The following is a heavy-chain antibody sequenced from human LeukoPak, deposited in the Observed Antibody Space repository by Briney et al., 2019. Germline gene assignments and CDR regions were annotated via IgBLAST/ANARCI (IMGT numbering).Heavy chain of an antibody. D-gene: IGHD1-26*01. CDR2: INPNSGDT. CDR1: GYTFTAHY. CDR3: ARDLKWEPRANAFDI. Sequence: ASVKVSCKASGYTFTAHYLHWVRQAPGQGLEWMGRINPNSGDTVYAQKFQGRVTMTGDTSISTTYMELSRLRSDDTAVYYCARDLKWEPRANAFDIWGQGTMVTVSS. J-gene: IGHJ3*02. V-gene: IGHV1-2*06.